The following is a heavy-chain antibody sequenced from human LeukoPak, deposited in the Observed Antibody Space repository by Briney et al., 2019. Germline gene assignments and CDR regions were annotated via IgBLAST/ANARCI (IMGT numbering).Heavy chain of an antibody. Sequence: GASVKVSCKASGYTFTSYGISWVRQAPGQGLEWMGGIIPIFGTANYAQKFQGRVTITADESTSTAYMELSSLRSEDTAVYYCARGDIVVVTAISYYYGMDVWGQGTTVTVSS. CDR2: IIPIFGTA. J-gene: IGHJ6*02. V-gene: IGHV1-69*13. D-gene: IGHD2-21*02. CDR3: ARGDIVVVTAISYYYGMDV. CDR1: GYTFTSYG.